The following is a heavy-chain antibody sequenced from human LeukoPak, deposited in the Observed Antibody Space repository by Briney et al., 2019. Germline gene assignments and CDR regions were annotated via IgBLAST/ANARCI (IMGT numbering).Heavy chain of an antibody. CDR2: IYYNGRT. V-gene: IGHV4-30-4*01. Sequence: PSETLSLTCTVSGGSISSGDYYWSWIRQPPGKGLEWIGYIYYNGRTYNNPSLKSRVTISVDTSKNQFSLNLSCVTAADTAVYYCARVSGWTTGRDYYFDYWGQGTLVTVSS. J-gene: IGHJ4*02. D-gene: IGHD1-1*01. CDR3: ARVSGWTTGRDYYFDY. CDR1: GGSISSGDYY.